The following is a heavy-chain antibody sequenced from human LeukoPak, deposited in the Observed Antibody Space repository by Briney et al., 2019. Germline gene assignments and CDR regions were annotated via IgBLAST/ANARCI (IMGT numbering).Heavy chain of an antibody. J-gene: IGHJ4*02. D-gene: IGHD6-19*01. CDR3: ARTHRSGFSFDY. V-gene: IGHV4-28*01. CDR1: GYSISSGNW. CDR2: IYYSGST. Sequence: SGTLSLICAVSGYSISSGNWWGWIRQPPGTGLEWIGYIYYSGSTYYNSSLKSRVTMSVDTSKNQFSLKLSSVTAVDTAVYYCARTHRSGFSFDYWGQGILVTVSS.